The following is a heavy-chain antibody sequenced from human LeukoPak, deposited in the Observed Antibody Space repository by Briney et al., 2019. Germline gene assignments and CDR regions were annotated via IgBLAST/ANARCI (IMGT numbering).Heavy chain of an antibody. CDR3: ARINFMDYYDSSGYYNGGDAFDI. CDR1: GSSMRVYY. J-gene: IGHJ3*02. Sequence: SETLSLTCTVSGSSMRVYYWTWIRQPPGKGLEWIGYIHNTGGTNYNPSLKSRVTISVDTSKNQFSLKLSSVTAADTAVYYCARINFMDYYDSSGYYNGGDAFDIWGQGTMVTVSS. D-gene: IGHD3-22*01. V-gene: IGHV4-59*01. CDR2: IHNTGGT.